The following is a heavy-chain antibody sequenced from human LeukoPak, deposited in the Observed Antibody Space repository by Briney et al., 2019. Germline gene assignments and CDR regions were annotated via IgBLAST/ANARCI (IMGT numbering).Heavy chain of an antibody. CDR1: GGSISSSSYY. J-gene: IGHJ3*02. CDR2: VYYSGST. Sequence: KPSEILSLTCTVSGGSISSSSYYWDWIRQPPGKGLEWIGSVYYSGSTYYNPSLKSRVTISVDTSKNQFSLKLSSVIAADTAVYYCARHGKYSGYARDAFDIWGQGTVVTVSS. V-gene: IGHV4-39*01. CDR3: ARHGKYSGYARDAFDI. D-gene: IGHD5-12*01.